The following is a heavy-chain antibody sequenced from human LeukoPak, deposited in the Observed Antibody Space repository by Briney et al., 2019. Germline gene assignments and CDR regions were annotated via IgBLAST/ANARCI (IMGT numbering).Heavy chain of an antibody. J-gene: IGHJ4*02. Sequence: GGSLRLSCAASGFTFSSYGMSWVRQAPGKGLEWVSSISGSGGDTYYADSVKGRFTISRDSSNNTLYLQMSSLRAEDTAVYYCAKQRGQQAVGDFDYWGQGTLLTVSS. V-gene: IGHV3-23*01. CDR1: GFTFSSYG. D-gene: IGHD6-13*01. CDR2: ISGSGGDT. CDR3: AKQRGQQAVGDFDY.